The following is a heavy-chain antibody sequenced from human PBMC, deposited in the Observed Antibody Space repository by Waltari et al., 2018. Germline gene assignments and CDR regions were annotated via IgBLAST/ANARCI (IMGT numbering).Heavy chain of an antibody. CDR2: INHSGRT. D-gene: IGHD1-26*01. CDR1: GGSFSGYY. CDR3: AREDSGSYYDAFDI. Sequence: QVQLQQWGAGLLKPSETLSLTCAVYGGSFSGYYWSWIRQPPGKGLEWIGEINHSGRTNYNPSLKSRVTISVDTSKNQFSLKLSSVTAADTAVYYCAREDSGSYYDAFDIWGQGTMVTVSS. V-gene: IGHV4-34*01. J-gene: IGHJ3*02.